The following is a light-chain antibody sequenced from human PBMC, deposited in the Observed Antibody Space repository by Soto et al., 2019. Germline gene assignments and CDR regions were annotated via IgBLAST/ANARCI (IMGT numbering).Light chain of an antibody. CDR2: VVS. V-gene: IGKV1-17*01. CDR3: QQYNSYSPWT. CDR1: RSVSNY. Sequence: DIQMTQSPSSLSASVGDRVTITCRASRSVSNYLSWYQQKPGKAPKLLIYVVSSLQSGVPSRFSGSVSRTEFTLTISSLQPDDFATYYCQQYNSYSPWTFGKGTKVAIK. J-gene: IGKJ1*01.